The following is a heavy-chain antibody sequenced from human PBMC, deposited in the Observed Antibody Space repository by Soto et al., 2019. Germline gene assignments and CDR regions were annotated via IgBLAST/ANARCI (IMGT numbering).Heavy chain of an antibody. CDR2: INTYTGNR. V-gene: IGHV1-18*01. CDR1: GYSFMYYG. CDR3: GRDRLRGYENGGFYS. Sequence: ASVKGSCQASGYSFMYYGISWVRQAPGQGLEWMGWINTYTGNRNFAPKFEDRVTMTTATSTNTVYMELRSLRSDDTATYYCGRDRLRGYENGGFYSWGQGTRVTVSS. J-gene: IGHJ5*02. D-gene: IGHD3-22*01.